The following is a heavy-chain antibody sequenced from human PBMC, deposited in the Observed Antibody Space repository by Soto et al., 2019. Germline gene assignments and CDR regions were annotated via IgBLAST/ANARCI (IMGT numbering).Heavy chain of an antibody. CDR3: TKGPIFGVVTHYFDS. CDR2: VSGGGDGT. V-gene: IGHV3-23*01. J-gene: IGHJ4*02. Sequence: EVQLLESGGGLVQPGGSLRLSCAASGFTFSSYAMNWVRQAPGKGLEWVSSVSGGGDGTYYADSVKGRFTISRDNSKNTLYLQMNSLRAQDRAVYFCTKGPIFGVVTHYFDSWGQGTLVTVSS. CDR1: GFTFSSYA. D-gene: IGHD3-3*01.